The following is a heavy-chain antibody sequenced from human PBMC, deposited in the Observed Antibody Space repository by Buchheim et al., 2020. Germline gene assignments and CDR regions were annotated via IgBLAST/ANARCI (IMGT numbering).Heavy chain of an antibody. J-gene: IGHJ4*02. CDR2: PSGSGGSIP. CDR3: AKDMGYWGSQAPGVDD. D-gene: IGHD2-21*01. CDR1: GFPFRPSA. Sequence: EVQLLESGGGLVQPVGSLRLSCAASGFPFRPSAMQWFRPAPGPGLEWVSGPSGSGGSIPLYAEPVRGRFIISRDTSTNTLYLQMENRRDDDTAVDYWAKDMGYWGSQAPGVDDWGKGT. V-gene: IGHV3-23*01.